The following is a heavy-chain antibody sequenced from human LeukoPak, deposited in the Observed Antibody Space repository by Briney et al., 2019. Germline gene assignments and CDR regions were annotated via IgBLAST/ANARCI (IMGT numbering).Heavy chain of an antibody. CDR3: ARQEDYYDSSGYPIPLDY. Sequence: GGSLRLSCAASGFTFSSYGMHWVRQAPGKGLEWVAVIWYDGSNKYYADSVKGRFTISRDNSKNTLYLQMNSLRAEDTAVYYCARQEDYYDSSGYPIPLDYWGQGTLVTVSS. V-gene: IGHV3-33*01. J-gene: IGHJ4*02. CDR2: IWYDGSNK. CDR1: GFTFSSYG. D-gene: IGHD3-22*01.